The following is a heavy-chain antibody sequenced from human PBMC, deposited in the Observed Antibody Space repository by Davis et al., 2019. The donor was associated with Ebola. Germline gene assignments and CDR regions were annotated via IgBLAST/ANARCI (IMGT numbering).Heavy chain of an antibody. CDR3: ARDGEGLRGVFDY. CDR1: GFTVSSNY. CDR2: ISYDGSNK. Sequence: GESLKISCAASGFTVSSNYMSWVRQAPGKGLEWVAVISYDGSNKYYADSVKGRFTISRDNSKNTLYLQMNSLRAEDTAVYYCARDGEGLRGVFDYWGQGTLVTVSS. D-gene: IGHD3-3*01. J-gene: IGHJ4*02. V-gene: IGHV3-30*03.